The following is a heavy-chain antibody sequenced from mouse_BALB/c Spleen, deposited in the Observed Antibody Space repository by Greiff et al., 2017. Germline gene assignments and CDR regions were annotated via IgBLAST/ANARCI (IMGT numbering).Heavy chain of an antibody. J-gene: IGHJ4*01. Sequence: VQLQQSGPELVKPGASVKISCKASGYPFTDYNMHWVKQSHGKSLEWIGYIYPYNGGTGYNQKFKSKATLTVDNSSSTAYMELRSLTSEDSAVYYCARFYDDDSEGYAMDYGGQGTSVTVSS. CDR1: GYPFTDYN. D-gene: IGHD2-4*01. CDR2: IYPYNGGT. V-gene: IGHV1S29*02. CDR3: ARFYDDDSEGYAMDY.